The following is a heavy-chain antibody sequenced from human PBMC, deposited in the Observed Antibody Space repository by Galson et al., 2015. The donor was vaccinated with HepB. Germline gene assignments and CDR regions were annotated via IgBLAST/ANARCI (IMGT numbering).Heavy chain of an antibody. CDR2: IWYDGSNK. CDR3: AREQRNYGDSEYFQH. Sequence: SLRLSCAASGFTFSSYGMHWVRQAPGKGLEWVAVIWYDGSNKYYADSVKGRFTISRDNSKNTLYLQMNSLRAEDTAVYYCAREQRNYGDSEYFQHWGQGTLVTVSS. D-gene: IGHD4-17*01. CDR1: GFTFSSYG. V-gene: IGHV3-33*01. J-gene: IGHJ1*01.